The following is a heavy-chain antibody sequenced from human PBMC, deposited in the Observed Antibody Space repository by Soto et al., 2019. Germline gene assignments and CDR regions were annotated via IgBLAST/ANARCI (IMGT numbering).Heavy chain of an antibody. J-gene: IGHJ4*02. CDR2: ISSSSSYI. CDR1: GFTVSSNY. Sequence: GGSLRLSCAASGFTVSSNYMSWVRQAPGKGLEWVSSISSSSSYIYYADSVKGRFTISRDNAKNSLYLQMNSLRAEDTAVYYCARAGQNYGSGSYLDYWGQGTLVTVSS. D-gene: IGHD3-10*01. CDR3: ARAGQNYGSGSYLDY. V-gene: IGHV3-21*01.